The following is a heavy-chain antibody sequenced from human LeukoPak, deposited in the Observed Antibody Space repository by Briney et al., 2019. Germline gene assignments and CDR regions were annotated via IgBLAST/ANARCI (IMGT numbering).Heavy chain of an antibody. CDR3: ARASYYGSGFGY. D-gene: IGHD3-10*01. J-gene: IGHJ4*02. V-gene: IGHV4-59*01. CDR2: IYYSGST. Sequence: SETLSLTCTVSGGSISSYYWSWIRQPPGKGLEWIGYIYYSGSTNHNPSLKSRVTISVDTSKNQFSLKLSSVTAADTAVYYCARASYYGSGFGYWGQGTLVTVSS. CDR1: GGSISSYY.